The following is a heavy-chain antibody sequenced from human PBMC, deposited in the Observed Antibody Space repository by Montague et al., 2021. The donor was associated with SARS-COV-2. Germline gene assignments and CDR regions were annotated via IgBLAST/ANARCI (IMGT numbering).Heavy chain of an antibody. V-gene: IGHV4-59*08. Sequence: SETLSLTCTVSVGSISNYCWTWIRQHPGKGLEWIGYIYDSGSANYNPSLKSRSTISVDTSNNQFSLRLSSVTAADTAVYYCARHGYYETYDAFDIWGQGTMVTVSS. CDR2: IYDSGSA. CDR1: VGSISNYC. D-gene: IGHD3-22*01. CDR3: ARHGYYETYDAFDI. J-gene: IGHJ3*02.